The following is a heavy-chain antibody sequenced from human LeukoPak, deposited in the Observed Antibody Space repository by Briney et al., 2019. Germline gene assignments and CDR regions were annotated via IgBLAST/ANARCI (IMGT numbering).Heavy chain of an antibody. J-gene: IGHJ4*02. CDR2: INHSGST. Sequence: PSETLSLTCAVYGGSFSGYYWSWIRQPPGKGLEWIGEINHSGSTNYNPSLKSRVTISVDTSKNQFSLKLSSVTAADTAVYYCARGTRHYYGSGSYYLDYWGQGTLVTVSP. CDR1: GGSFSGYY. D-gene: IGHD3-10*01. V-gene: IGHV4-34*01. CDR3: ARGTRHYYGSGSYYLDY.